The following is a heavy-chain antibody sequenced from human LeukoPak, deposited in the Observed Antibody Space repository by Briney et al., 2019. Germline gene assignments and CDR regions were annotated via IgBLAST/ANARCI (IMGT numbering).Heavy chain of an antibody. Sequence: PSETLSLTCAVSGGSISRVAHYWGWIRQPPGKGLEWIGTVYYTGNTYYHPSFKSRATISVDTSKDQFSLKLSSVTAADTAVYYCARDLPRGGGIFFDYWGQGTLVTVSS. CDR3: ARDLPRGGGIFFDY. J-gene: IGHJ4*02. D-gene: IGHD3-3*01. CDR2: VYYTGNT. V-gene: IGHV4-39*07. CDR1: GGSISRVAHY.